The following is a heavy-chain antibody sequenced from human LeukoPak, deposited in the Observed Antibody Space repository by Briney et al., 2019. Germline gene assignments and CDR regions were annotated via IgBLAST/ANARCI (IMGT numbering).Heavy chain of an antibody. CDR2: IGHDGSYK. CDR3: ARWTYRSAWGVVERVDY. J-gene: IGHJ4*02. V-gene: IGHV3-30*02. D-gene: IGHD6-19*01. CDR1: GLTFNSCG. Sequence: GGSLRLSCIVSGLTFNSCGFHWFRQAPGKGLEWLAFIGHDGSYKHYADSVRGRFTTSRDNSKNTVFLQMSSLRVDDTGVYYCARWTYRSAWGVVERVDYWGQGTLVTVSS.